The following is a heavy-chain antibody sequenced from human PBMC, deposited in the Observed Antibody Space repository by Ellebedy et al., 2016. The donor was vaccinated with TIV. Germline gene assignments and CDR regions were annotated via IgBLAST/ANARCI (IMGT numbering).Heavy chain of an antibody. Sequence: PGGSLRLSCAASGFTFSYFTLNWVRQAPGKGLEWVSYISAGAIYYADSVRGRFPMSRDNAKNSLYLQINSLRAEDTAVYYCARDPAPGTGYYYYGLDVWGQGTTVTVS. V-gene: IGHV3-48*04. D-gene: IGHD6-13*01. CDR3: ARDPAPGTGYYYYGLDV. CDR1: GFTFSYFT. J-gene: IGHJ6*02. CDR2: ISAGAI.